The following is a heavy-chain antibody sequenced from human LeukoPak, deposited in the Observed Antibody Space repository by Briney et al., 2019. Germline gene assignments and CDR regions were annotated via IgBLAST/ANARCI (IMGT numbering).Heavy chain of an antibody. J-gene: IGHJ4*02. CDR2: ISGSGGST. CDR1: GFTFSSYA. CDR3: AKDALFSSSWYGDFDF. V-gene: IGHV3-23*01. Sequence: PGGSLRLSCAASGFTFSSYAMNWVRRAPGKGLEWVSTISGSGGSTYYADSVKGRFTISRDNSKNTLYLQMNSLRAEDTAVYYCAKDALFSSSWYGDFDFWGQGTLVTVSS. D-gene: IGHD6-13*01.